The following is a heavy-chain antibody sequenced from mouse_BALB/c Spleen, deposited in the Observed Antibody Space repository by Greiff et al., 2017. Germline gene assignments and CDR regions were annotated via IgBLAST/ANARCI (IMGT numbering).Heavy chain of an antibody. CDR2: LSSGSSTI. D-gene: IGHD2-2*01. V-gene: IGHV5-17*02. Sequence: EVQLVESGGGLVQPGGSRKLSCAASGFTFSSFGMHWVRQAPEKGLEWVAYLSSGSSTIYYADTVKGRFTISRDNPKNTLFLQMTSLRSEDTAMYYCARSGLRYAMDYWGQGTSVTVSS. J-gene: IGHJ4*01. CDR3: ARSGLRYAMDY. CDR1: GFTFSSFG.